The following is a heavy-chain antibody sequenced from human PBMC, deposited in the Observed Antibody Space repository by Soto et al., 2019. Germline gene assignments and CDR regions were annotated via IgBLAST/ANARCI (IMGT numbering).Heavy chain of an antibody. Sequence: GASVKVSCKAFGYTFTSYGISWVRQAPGQGLEWMGIINPSGGSTSYAQKFQGRVTITADESTNTAYMELSSLRSEDTAVYYCAREGLVLVPTTVNSDYYYYAMDVWGHGTTVTVSS. CDR3: AREGLVLVPTTVNSDYYYYAMDV. D-gene: IGHD2-2*01. CDR2: INPSGGST. V-gene: IGHV1-46*01. CDR1: GYTFTSYG. J-gene: IGHJ6*02.